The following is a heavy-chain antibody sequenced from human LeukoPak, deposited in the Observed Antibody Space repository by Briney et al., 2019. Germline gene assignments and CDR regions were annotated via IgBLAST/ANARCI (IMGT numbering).Heavy chain of an antibody. J-gene: IGHJ6*02. CDR2: IYYSGST. V-gene: IGHV4-30-4*01. CDR1: GGSISSGDYY. CDR3: ARAVPAAADYYYGMDV. D-gene: IGHD2-2*01. Sequence: PSQTLSLTCTVSGGSISSGDYYWSWIRQPPGKGLEWIVYIYYSGSTYYNPSLKSRVTISVDTSKNQFSLKLSSVTAADTAVYYCARAVPAAADYYYGMDVWGQGTTVTVSS.